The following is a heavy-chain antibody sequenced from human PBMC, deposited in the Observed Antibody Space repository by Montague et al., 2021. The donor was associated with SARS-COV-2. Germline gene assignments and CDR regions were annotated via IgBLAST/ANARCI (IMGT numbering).Heavy chain of an antibody. CDR3: ARRPGASYYVFWSGGFDI. CDR2: IHYSGST. D-gene: IGHD3-3*01. CDR1: GGSVNSGSYS. J-gene: IGHJ3*02. Sequence: SETLSLTCTVSGGSVNSGSYSWDWIRQPPGKGLEWIGSIHYSGSTSYNPSLKSRVTISIDTSKNHSSLRVNSVTAADSAVYFCARRPGASYYVFWSGGFDIWGQGTMVTVS. V-gene: IGHV4-39*01.